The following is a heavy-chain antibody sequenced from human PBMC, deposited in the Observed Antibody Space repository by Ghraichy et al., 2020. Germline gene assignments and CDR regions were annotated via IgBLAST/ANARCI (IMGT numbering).Heavy chain of an antibody. Sequence: SCAASGVTSTKYWMSWVRQAPGKGLEWVAHINPDGSDKYYVDSVKDRFTISRDNDKNSLYLQLDSLRPGDTAVYFCATSQHSSAWNWGQGTLVTVSS. CDR1: GVTSTKYW. V-gene: IGHV3-7*03. CDR2: INPDGSDK. D-gene: IGHD2-21*01. CDR3: ATSQHSSAWN. J-gene: IGHJ1*01.